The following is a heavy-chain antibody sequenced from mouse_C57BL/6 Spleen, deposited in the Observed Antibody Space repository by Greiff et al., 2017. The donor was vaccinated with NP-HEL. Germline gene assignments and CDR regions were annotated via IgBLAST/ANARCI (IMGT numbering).Heavy chain of an antibody. V-gene: IGHV1-15*01. Sequence: VKVVESGAELVRPGASVTLSCKASGYTFTDYEMHWVKQTPVHGLEWIGAIDPETGGTAYNQKFKGKAILTADKSSSTAYMELRSLTSEDSAVYYCTRDSNWYFDYWGQGTTLTVSS. CDR3: TRDSNWYFDY. CDR1: GYTFTDYE. CDR2: IDPETGGT. D-gene: IGHD2-5*01. J-gene: IGHJ2*01.